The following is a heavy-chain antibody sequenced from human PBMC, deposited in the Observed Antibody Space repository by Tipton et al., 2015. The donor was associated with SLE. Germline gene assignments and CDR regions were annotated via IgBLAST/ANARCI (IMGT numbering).Heavy chain of an antibody. CDR2: ISASGGST. J-gene: IGHJ4*02. D-gene: IGHD5-24*01. Sequence: GSLRLSCAASGFTFSSYALSWVRQAPGKGLEWVSAISASGGSTWYADSVKGRFTISGDNSKNTLYLQMNSLRAEDTAVYYCARDRDGYNSPFFDYWGQGVLVTVSS. CDR1: GFTFSSYA. V-gene: IGHV3-23*01. CDR3: ARDRDGYNSPFFDY.